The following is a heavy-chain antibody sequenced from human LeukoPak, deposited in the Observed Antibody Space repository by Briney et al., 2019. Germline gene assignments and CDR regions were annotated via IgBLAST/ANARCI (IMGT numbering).Heavy chain of an antibody. J-gene: IGHJ4*02. CDR2: ISSSSSTI. V-gene: IGHV3-48*01. CDR1: GFTFSSYS. D-gene: IGHD6-13*01. CDR3: AKEEQLFDY. Sequence: GGSLRLSCAASGFTFSSYSMNWVRQAPGKGLEWVSYISSSSSTIYYADSVKGRFTISRDNSKNTLYLQMNSLRAEDTAVYYCAKEEQLFDYWGQGTLVTVSS.